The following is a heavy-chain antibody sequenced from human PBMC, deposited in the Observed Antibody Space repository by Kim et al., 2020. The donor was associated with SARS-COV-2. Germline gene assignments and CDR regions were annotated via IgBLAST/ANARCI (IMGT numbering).Heavy chain of an antibody. CDR3: ARDNGMVRGVSGIDP. CDR2: IYHSGST. D-gene: IGHD3-10*01. J-gene: IGHJ5*02. CDR1: GGSISSSNW. V-gene: IGHV4-4*02. Sequence: SETLSLTCAVSGGSISSSNWWSWVRQPPGKGLEWIGEIYHSGSTNYNPSLKSRVTISVDKSKNQFSLKLSSVTAADTAVYYCARDNGMVRGVSGIDPWGQGTLVTVSS.